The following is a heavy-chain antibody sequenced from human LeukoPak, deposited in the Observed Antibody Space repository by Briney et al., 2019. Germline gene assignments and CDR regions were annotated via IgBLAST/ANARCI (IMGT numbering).Heavy chain of an antibody. CDR3: ARSSVVGATPYYFDY. Sequence: PSETLSLTCTVSGGSISSGGYYWSWIRQPPGKGLEWIGYIYHSGSTYYNPSLKSRVTISVDRSKNQFSLKLSSVTAADTAVYYCARSSVVGATPYYFDYWGQGTLVTVSS. CDR1: GGSISSGGYY. J-gene: IGHJ4*02. CDR2: IYHSGST. V-gene: IGHV4-30-2*01. D-gene: IGHD1-26*01.